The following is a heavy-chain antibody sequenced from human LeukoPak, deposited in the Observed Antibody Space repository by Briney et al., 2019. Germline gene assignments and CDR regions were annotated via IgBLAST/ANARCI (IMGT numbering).Heavy chain of an antibody. CDR3: AKARPLGPLDY. D-gene: IGHD1-26*01. V-gene: IGHV3-30*02. CDR1: GFHFSIYG. Sequence: GRSLRLSCAASGFHFSIYGMHCVRQAPGKGLVEVAYIRYDGSNKYYADSVKGRYTISRDNAKNTLYLQMNNLRAEDRAVFYCAKARPLGPLDYWGQGPLVTVSS. CDR2: IRYDGSNK. J-gene: IGHJ4*02.